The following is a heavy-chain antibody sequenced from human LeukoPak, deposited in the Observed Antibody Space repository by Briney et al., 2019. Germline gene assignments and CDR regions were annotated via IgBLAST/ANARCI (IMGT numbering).Heavy chain of an antibody. J-gene: IGHJ6*02. CDR3: ARHPYYYGMDV. CDR1: GGSISSYY. V-gene: IGHV4-59*08. Sequence: SETLSLTCTVSGGSISSYYWSWIRQPPGKGLEWIGYIYYSGSTNYNPSLKSRVTISVDTSKNQFSLKLSSVTAADTAVYYCARHPYYYGMDVWGQGTTVTVSS. CDR2: IYYSGST.